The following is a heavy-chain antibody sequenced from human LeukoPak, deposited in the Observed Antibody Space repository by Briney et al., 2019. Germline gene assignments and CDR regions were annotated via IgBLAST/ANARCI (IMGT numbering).Heavy chain of an antibody. D-gene: IGHD2-2*01. V-gene: IGHV4-34*01. CDR1: GGSFSGYY. J-gene: IGHJ4*02. Sequence: PSETLSLTCAVYGGSFSGYYWSWIRQPPGKGLEWIGEINHRGSTNYNPSLKSRVTISVDTSKNQFSLKLSSVTAADTAVYYCARAVRIVVVPAASGAFDYWGQGTLVTVSS. CDR3: ARAVRIVVVPAASGAFDY. CDR2: INHRGST.